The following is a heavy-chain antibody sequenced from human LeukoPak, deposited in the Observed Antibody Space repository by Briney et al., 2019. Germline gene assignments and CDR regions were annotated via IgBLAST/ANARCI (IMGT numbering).Heavy chain of an antibody. V-gene: IGHV3-7*03. D-gene: IGHD1-20*01. CDR3: VRSVYNWNDVDY. Sequence: GGSLRLSCAASGFTPSDYWMAWVRQAPGKGLEWVANINEDGTNENYVDSVKGRFTISRDNAKNSLYLQMNSLRAEDTAVYYCVRSVYNWNDVDYWGQGTLVTVSS. CDR1: GFTPSDYW. J-gene: IGHJ4*02. CDR2: INEDGTNE.